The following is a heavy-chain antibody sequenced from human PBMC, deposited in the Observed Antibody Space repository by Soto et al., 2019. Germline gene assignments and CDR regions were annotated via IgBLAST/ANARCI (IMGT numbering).Heavy chain of an antibody. V-gene: IGHV1-18*01. CDR2: ISAYNGNT. Sequence: QVQLVQSGAEVKKPGASVKVSCKASGYTFTSYGISWVRQAPGQGLEWMGWISAYNGNTNYAQKLQGRVTMTTDTSTSTAYMERRSLRSDDTAVYYCARETNDDYGDYTGWFDPWGQGTLVTVSS. CDR1: GYTFTSYG. D-gene: IGHD4-17*01. J-gene: IGHJ5*02. CDR3: ARETNDDYGDYTGWFDP.